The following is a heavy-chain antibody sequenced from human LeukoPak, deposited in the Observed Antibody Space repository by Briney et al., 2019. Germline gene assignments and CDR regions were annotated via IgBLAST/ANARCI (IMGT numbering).Heavy chain of an antibody. V-gene: IGHV3-23*01. CDR3: AILPGYSSSWYEVDY. Sequence: GGSLRLSRAASGFTFSSYAMSWVRQAPGKELEWVSGISGSGGSTYYADSVKGRFTISRDNSKNTLYLQMNSPRAEDTAVYYCAILPGYSSSWYEVDYWGQGTLVTVSS. D-gene: IGHD6-13*01. J-gene: IGHJ4*02. CDR1: GFTFSSYA. CDR2: ISGSGGST.